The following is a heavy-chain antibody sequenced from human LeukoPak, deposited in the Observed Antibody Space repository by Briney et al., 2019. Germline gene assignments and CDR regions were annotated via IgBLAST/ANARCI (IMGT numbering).Heavy chain of an antibody. V-gene: IGHV4-34*01. D-gene: IGHD7-27*01. CDR2: INHSGST. J-gene: IGHJ4*02. CDR3: ARGRNWGIDY. Sequence: LEWIGEINHSGSTNYNPSLKSRVTISVDTSKNQFSLKLSSVTAADTAVYYCARGRNWGIDYWGQGTLVTVSS.